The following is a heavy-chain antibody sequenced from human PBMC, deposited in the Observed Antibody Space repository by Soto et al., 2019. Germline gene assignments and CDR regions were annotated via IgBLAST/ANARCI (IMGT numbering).Heavy chain of an antibody. CDR2: INDNSRAI. D-gene: IGHD3-10*02. J-gene: IGHJ6*02. CDR1: GFSCSTSQ. CDR3: AKDLTGCSMDV. V-gene: IGHV3-48*03. Sequence: PGRSPRLCCAASGFSCSTSQMDWVRQAPGKGLEWVSYINDNSRAIFYADSVKGRFTISRDNAKNLLFLQMNSLRGEDTAVYYCAKDLTGCSMDVWGQGTTVTVAS.